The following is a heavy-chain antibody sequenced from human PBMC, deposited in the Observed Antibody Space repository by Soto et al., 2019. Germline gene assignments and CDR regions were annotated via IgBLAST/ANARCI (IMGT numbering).Heavy chain of an antibody. Sequence: RSLTCAVYGGSFSGYYWSWIRQPPGKGLEWIGEINHSGSTNYNPSLKSRVTISVDTSKNQFSLKLSSVTAADTAVYYCARRTRYSSGWFSPFFDYWGQGTLVTVSS. J-gene: IGHJ4*02. D-gene: IGHD6-19*01. CDR3: ARRTRYSSGWFSPFFDY. CDR1: GGSFSGYY. CDR2: INHSGST. V-gene: IGHV4-34*01.